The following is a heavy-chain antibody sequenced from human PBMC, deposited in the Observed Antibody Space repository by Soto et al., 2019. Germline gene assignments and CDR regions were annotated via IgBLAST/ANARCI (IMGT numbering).Heavy chain of an antibody. J-gene: IGHJ4*02. V-gene: IGHV4-31*11. CDR1: GGSISSGGYY. CDR2: IYYSGST. Sequence: SETLSLTCAVYGGSISSGGYYWSWIRQHPGKGLEWIGYIYYSGSTYYNPSLKSRVTISVDTSKNQFSLKLSSVTAADTAVYYCARVAAAAAASFDYWGQGTLVTVSS. D-gene: IGHD6-13*01. CDR3: ARVAAAAAASFDY.